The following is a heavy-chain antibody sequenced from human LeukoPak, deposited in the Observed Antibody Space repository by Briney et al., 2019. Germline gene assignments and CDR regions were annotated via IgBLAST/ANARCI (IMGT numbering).Heavy chain of an antibody. CDR3: ARGSEYSYGYYYYYGMDV. CDR1: GFTFSSYW. Sequence: GGSLRLSCAASGFTFSSYWMSWVRQAPGKGLEGVANIKQDGSEKYYVDSVKGRFTISRDNAKNSLYLQMNSLRDEDTAVYYCARGSEYSYGYYYYYGMDVWGQGTTVTVS. CDR2: IKQDGSEK. J-gene: IGHJ6*02. V-gene: IGHV3-7*01. D-gene: IGHD5-18*01.